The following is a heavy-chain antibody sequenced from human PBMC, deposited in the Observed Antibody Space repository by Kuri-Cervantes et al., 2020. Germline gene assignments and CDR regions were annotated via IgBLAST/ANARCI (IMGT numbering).Heavy chain of an antibody. V-gene: IGHV3-7*01. Sequence: GESLKISCAASGFTFSNAWMSWVRQAPGKGLEWVANIKQDGSEKYYVDSVKGRFTISRDNAKNSLYLQMNSLRAEDTAVYYCAKALYSQWEWFDPWGQGTRVTVSS. D-gene: IGHD1-26*01. CDR1: GFTFSNAW. CDR3: AKALYSQWEWFDP. CDR2: IKQDGSEK. J-gene: IGHJ5*02.